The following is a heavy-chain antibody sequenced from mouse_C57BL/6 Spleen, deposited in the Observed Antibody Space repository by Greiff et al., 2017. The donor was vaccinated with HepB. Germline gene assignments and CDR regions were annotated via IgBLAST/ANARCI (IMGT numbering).Heavy chain of an antibody. J-gene: IGHJ1*03. CDR2: ISDGGSYT. Sequence: EVHLVESGGGLVKPGGSLKLSCAASGFTFSSYAMSWVRQTPEKRLEWVATISDGGSYTYYPDNVKGRFTISRDNAKNNLYLQMSHLKSEDTAMYYCARGFITTARGYFDVWGTGTTVTVSS. V-gene: IGHV5-4*01. CDR3: ARGFITTARGYFDV. D-gene: IGHD1-1*01. CDR1: GFTFSSYA.